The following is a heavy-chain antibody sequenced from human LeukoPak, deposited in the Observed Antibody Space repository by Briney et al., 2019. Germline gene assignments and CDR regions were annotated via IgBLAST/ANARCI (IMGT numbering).Heavy chain of an antibody. Sequence: SETLSLTCTVSGGSITGRNSFWGWIRQPPGKGLVWIGSVHSIGSTYYNPSLKSRVTISVDSSRNLFSLHLTSVTAADTAVYYCAREGRFDSSFDPWGQGTLVTVSS. CDR3: AREGRFDSSFDP. CDR2: VHSIGST. D-gene: IGHD3-3*01. CDR1: GGSITGRNSF. J-gene: IGHJ5*02. V-gene: IGHV4-39*07.